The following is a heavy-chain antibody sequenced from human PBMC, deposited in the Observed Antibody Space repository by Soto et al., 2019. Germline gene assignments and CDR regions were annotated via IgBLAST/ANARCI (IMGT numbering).Heavy chain of an antibody. Sequence: EVQLVQSGAEVKKPGESLKISCKGSGYSFTSYWIGWVRQMPGKGLEWMGIIYPGDSDTRYSPSFQGQVTISADKSISTAYLQWSSLKASDTAMYYCARNVWFGDSTNHNYYYYGMDVWGQGTTVTVSS. J-gene: IGHJ6*02. CDR2: IYPGDSDT. D-gene: IGHD3-10*01. CDR1: GYSFTSYW. V-gene: IGHV5-51*01. CDR3: ARNVWFGDSTNHNYYYYGMDV.